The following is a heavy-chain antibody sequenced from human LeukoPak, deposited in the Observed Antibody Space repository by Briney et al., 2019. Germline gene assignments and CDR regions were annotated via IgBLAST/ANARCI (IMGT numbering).Heavy chain of an antibody. J-gene: IGHJ3*02. D-gene: IGHD6-19*01. Sequence: PSETLSLTCAVSDYSISSGYYWGWIRQPPGKGLEWIGSIYHSGSTYYNPSLKSRVTISVDTSKNQFSLKLSSVTAADTAVYYCARRETDSSDPSSLDAFDIWGQGAMVTVSS. V-gene: IGHV4-38-2*01. CDR1: DYSISSGYY. CDR3: ARRETDSSDPSSLDAFDI. CDR2: IYHSGST.